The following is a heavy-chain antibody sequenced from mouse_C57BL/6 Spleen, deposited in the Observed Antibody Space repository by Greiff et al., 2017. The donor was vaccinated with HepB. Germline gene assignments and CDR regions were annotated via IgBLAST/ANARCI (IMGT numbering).Heavy chain of an antibody. Sequence: VQLKESGPGLAKPSQTLSLTCSVTGYSITSDYWNWLRKFPGNKLEYMGYISYSGSTYYNPSLKSRISITRDTSKNQYYLQLNSVTTEDTATYYGARSGNYFDYWGKGTTLTVSS. CDR2: ISYSGST. CDR3: ARSGNYFDY. D-gene: IGHD1-1*01. CDR1: GYSITSDY. J-gene: IGHJ2*01. V-gene: IGHV3-8*01.